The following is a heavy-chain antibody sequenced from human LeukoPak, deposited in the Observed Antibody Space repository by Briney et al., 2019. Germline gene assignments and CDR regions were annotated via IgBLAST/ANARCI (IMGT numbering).Heavy chain of an antibody. Sequence: GGSLRLSCAASGFTFSSYSMNWVRQAPGKGLEWVSSISSSSSYIYYADSVKGRFTISRDNAKNSLYPQMNSLRAEDTAVYYCARASSGYSYGRHFDYWGQGTLVTVSS. V-gene: IGHV3-21*01. CDR1: GFTFSSYS. D-gene: IGHD5-18*01. CDR3: ARASSGYSYGRHFDY. J-gene: IGHJ4*02. CDR2: ISSSSSYI.